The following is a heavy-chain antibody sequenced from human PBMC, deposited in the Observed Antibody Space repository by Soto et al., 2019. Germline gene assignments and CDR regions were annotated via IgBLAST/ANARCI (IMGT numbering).Heavy chain of an antibody. V-gene: IGHV3-64*01. Sequence: EVQLVESGGGLVQPGGSLRLSCAASGFTFSSYAMHWVRQAPGKGLEYVSAISSNGGSTYYANSVKGRFTISRDNSKNTLYLQMGSLRAEDMAVYYCARGIAADGTVVPDYWGQGTLVTVSS. CDR2: ISSNGGST. J-gene: IGHJ4*02. CDR1: GFTFSSYA. CDR3: ARGIAADGTVVPDY. D-gene: IGHD6-13*01.